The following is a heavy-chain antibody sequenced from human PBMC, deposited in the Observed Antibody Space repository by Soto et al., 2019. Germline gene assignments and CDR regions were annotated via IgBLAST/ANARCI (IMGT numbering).Heavy chain of an antibody. CDR2: IYHIGST. J-gene: IGHJ4*02. CDR3: ARVPVR. Sequence: QLQLQESGSGLVKPSQTLSLTCAVSGGSISSGGYSWSWIRQPPGKGLEWIGYIYHIGSTSYNPSLQSRFATAVVRSKTQFSLELSTVTAADTAVYYCARVPVRWGQGTLVTVSS. V-gene: IGHV4-30-2*01. CDR1: GGSISSGGYS. D-gene: IGHD2-2*01.